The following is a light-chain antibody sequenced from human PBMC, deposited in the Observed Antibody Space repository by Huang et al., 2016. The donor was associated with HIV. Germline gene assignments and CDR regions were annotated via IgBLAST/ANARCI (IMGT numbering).Light chain of an antibody. CDR2: WAS. CDR1: QTISYNKNY. CDR3: QQYYSKPLS. V-gene: IGKV4-1*01. Sequence: DIVMTQSPDSLAVSLGERATINCKSSQTISYNKNYLAWYQQKPGQSPKLLIYWASTRESGVPDRLSGSGSGTDFTLTISSLQAEDVAVYYCQQYYSKPLSFGGGTKVEIK. J-gene: IGKJ4*01.